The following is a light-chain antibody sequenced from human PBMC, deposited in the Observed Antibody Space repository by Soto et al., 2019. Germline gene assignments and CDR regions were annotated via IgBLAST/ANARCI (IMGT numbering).Light chain of an antibody. V-gene: IGLV1-44*01. Sequence: SVLTQPPSTSGTPGQWVSISCSGSSSNIGSNTVSWYQQVPGTAPKLLIYSNNQRPSGVPDRLSGSRSGTSASLAISGLQSEDEADYYCASWDDSLNGYVFGTGTKVTVL. CDR3: ASWDDSLNGYV. CDR2: SNN. CDR1: SSNIGSNT. J-gene: IGLJ1*01.